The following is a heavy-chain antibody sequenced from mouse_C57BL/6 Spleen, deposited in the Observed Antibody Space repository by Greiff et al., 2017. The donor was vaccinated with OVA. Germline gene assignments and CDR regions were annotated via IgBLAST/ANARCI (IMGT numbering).Heavy chain of an antibody. D-gene: IGHD1-1*01. Sequence: QVQLKESGPGLVQPSQSLSITCTVSGFSLTSYGVHWVRQSPGKGLEWLGVIWSGGSTDYNAAFISRLSISKDNSKSQVFFKMNSLQADDTAIYYCARGGTVVARDYFDYWGQGTTLTVSS. CDR1: GFSLTSYG. CDR3: ARGGTVVARDYFDY. CDR2: IWSGGST. J-gene: IGHJ2*01. V-gene: IGHV2-2*01.